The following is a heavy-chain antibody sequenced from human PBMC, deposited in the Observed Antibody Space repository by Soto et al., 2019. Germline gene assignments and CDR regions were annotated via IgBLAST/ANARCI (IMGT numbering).Heavy chain of an antibody. CDR2: IKQDGSEK. V-gene: IGHV3-7*01. CDR1: GFTFSSYW. CDR3: ARERQYQLLIYYYYYGMDV. D-gene: IGHD2-2*01. Sequence: GESLKISCAASGFTFSSYWMSWVRQAPGKGLEWVANIKQDGSEKYYVDSVKGRFTISRDNAKNSLYLQMNSLRAEDTAVYYCARERQYQLLIYYYYYGMDVWGQGTTVTVSS. J-gene: IGHJ6*02.